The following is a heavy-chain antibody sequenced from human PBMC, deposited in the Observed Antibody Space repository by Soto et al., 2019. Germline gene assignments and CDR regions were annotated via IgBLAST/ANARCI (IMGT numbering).Heavy chain of an antibody. J-gene: IGHJ4*02. CDR3: ARDANRIAANVSPPSY. Sequence: PGGSLRLSCAASGFTFSSYSMNWVRQAPGKGLEWVSYISSSSSTIYYADSVKGRFTISRDNAKNSLYLQMNSLRDEDTAVYYCARDANRIAANVSPPSYWGQGTLVTVSS. CDR2: ISSSSSTI. CDR1: GFTFSSYS. V-gene: IGHV3-48*02. D-gene: IGHD6-13*01.